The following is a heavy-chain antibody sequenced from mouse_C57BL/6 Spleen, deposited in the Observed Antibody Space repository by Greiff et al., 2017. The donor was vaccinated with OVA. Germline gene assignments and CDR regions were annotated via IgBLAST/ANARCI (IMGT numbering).Heavy chain of an antibody. D-gene: IGHD2-1*01. CDR2: IDPSDSET. V-gene: IGHV1-52*01. CDR1: GYTFTSYW. Sequence: VQLQQPGAELVRPGSSVKLSCKASGYTFTSYWMHWVKQRPIQGLEWIGNIDPSDSETHYNQKFKDKATLTVDKSSSTAYMQLSSLTSEDSAVYYCARWGNYEDWYFDVWGTGTTVTVSS. CDR3: ARWGNYEDWYFDV. J-gene: IGHJ1*03.